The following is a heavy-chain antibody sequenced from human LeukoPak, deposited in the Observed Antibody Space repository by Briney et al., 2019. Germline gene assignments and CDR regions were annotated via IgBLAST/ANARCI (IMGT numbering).Heavy chain of an antibody. J-gene: IGHJ4*02. V-gene: IGHV3-23*01. CDR2: ISGSGGST. Sequence: PGGSLRLSCAASGFAFSSYAMSWVRQAPGKGLEWVSAISGSGGSTYYADSVKGRFTISRDNSKNTLYLQMNSLRAEDTAVYYCAKPRGQWLPKLSSFSSFDYWGQGTLVTVSS. D-gene: IGHD6-19*01. CDR1: GFAFSSYA. CDR3: AKPRGQWLPKLSSFSSFDY.